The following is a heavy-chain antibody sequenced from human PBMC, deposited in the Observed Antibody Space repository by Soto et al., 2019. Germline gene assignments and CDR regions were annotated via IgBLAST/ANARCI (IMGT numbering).Heavy chain of an antibody. D-gene: IGHD3-22*01. Sequence: SETLSLTCAVSGGSISSSNWWSWVRQPPGKGLEWIGEIYHSGSTNYNPSLKSRVTISVDKSKNQFSLKLSSVTAADTAVYYCARHGYYYDSTGYYYFVWGQGTQVTVSS. J-gene: IGHJ4*02. V-gene: IGHV4-4*02. CDR2: IYHSGST. CDR1: GGSISSSNW. CDR3: ARHGYYYDSTGYYYFV.